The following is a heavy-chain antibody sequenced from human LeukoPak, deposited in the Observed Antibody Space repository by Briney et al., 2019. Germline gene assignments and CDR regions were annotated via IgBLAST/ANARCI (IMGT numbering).Heavy chain of an antibody. Sequence: GSLRLSCAASGFTSSDYYMSWIRQAPGKGLEWVSYISSSGSTIYYADSVKGRFTISRDNAKNSLYLQMNSLRAEDTAVYYCARDLSKSTIFGVVITSFDYWGQGTLVTVSS. D-gene: IGHD3-3*01. V-gene: IGHV3-11*04. CDR3: ARDLSKSTIFGVVITSFDY. CDR2: ISSSGSTI. CDR1: GFTSSDYY. J-gene: IGHJ4*02.